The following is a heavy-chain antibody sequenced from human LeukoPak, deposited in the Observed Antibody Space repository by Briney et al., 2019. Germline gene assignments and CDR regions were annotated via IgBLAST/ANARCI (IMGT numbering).Heavy chain of an antibody. V-gene: IGHV4-59*01. D-gene: IGHD6-13*01. CDR1: GGSISSYY. CDR3: AREGIAAAGTLFDY. Sequence: SETLSLTCTVSGGSISSYYWSWIRQPPGKGLEWIGYIYYSGSTNYNPSLKSRVTISVDTSKNQFSLKLSSETAADTAVYYCAREGIAAAGTLFDYWGQGTLVTVSS. J-gene: IGHJ4*02. CDR2: IYYSGST.